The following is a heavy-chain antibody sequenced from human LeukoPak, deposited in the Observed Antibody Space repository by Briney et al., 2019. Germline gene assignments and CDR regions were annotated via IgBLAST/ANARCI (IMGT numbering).Heavy chain of an antibody. CDR1: GYTFTSYG. J-gene: IGHJ4*02. V-gene: IGHV1-18*01. Sequence: ASVKVSCKASGYTFTSYGISWVRQAPGQGLEWMGWISAYNGNTNYAQKLQGRVTITTDESTSTAYMELSSLRSEDTAVYYCARDPNPYDSSGYYFDYWGQGTLVTVSS. D-gene: IGHD3-22*01. CDR3: ARDPNPYDSSGYYFDY. CDR2: ISAYNGNT.